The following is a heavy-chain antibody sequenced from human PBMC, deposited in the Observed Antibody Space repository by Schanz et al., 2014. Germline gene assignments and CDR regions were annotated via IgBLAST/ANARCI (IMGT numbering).Heavy chain of an antibody. CDR3: AGAVATIRADSFDI. D-gene: IGHD5-12*01. V-gene: IGHV3-21*01. Sequence: EVQLVESGGGLAQPGGSLRLSCTASRIIFGTYSMNWIRQTPKGLEWVSSINSRSNFIYYADSVKGRFTISRDNAKNSLYLQMNSLRAEDTAVYYCAGAVATIRADSFDIWGQGTMXAVSS. CDR1: RIIFGTYS. CDR2: INSRSNFI. J-gene: IGHJ3*02.